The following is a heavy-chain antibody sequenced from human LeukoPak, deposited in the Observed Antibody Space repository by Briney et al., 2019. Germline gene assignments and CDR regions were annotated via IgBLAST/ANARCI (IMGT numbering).Heavy chain of an antibody. Sequence: GGSLRLSCAASGFTFSSYSMNWVRQAPGKGLEWVSSISSSSSYIYYADSVKGRFTISRDNAENSLYLQMNSLRAEDTAVYYCARDSTYFSGIAAAGDQVDYWGQGTLVTVSS. J-gene: IGHJ4*02. CDR2: ISSSSSYI. V-gene: IGHV3-21*01. D-gene: IGHD6-13*01. CDR3: ARDSTYFSGIAAAGDQVDY. CDR1: GFTFSSYS.